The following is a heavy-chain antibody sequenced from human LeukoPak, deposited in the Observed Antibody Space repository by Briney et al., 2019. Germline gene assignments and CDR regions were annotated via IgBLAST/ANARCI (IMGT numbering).Heavy chain of an antibody. CDR1: GGSISSGGCY. Sequence: PSETLSLTCTVTGGSISSGGCYWSWIRQPPGKGLEWIGYIYHSGSTYYNPSLKSRVTISVDRSKNQFSLKLSSVTAADTAVYYCARDRPAWSYYSVYFDYWGQGTLVTVSS. CDR3: ARDRPAWSYYSVYFDY. V-gene: IGHV4-30-2*01. J-gene: IGHJ4*02. D-gene: IGHD3-10*01. CDR2: IYHSGST.